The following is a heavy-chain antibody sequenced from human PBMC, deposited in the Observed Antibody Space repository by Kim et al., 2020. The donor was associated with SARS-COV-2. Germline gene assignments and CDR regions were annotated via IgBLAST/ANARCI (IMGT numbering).Heavy chain of an antibody. Sequence: GGSLRLSCAASGFSFSDYYMTWIRQAPGKGLEWVAYISSSGRTIYYADSVKGRFTISRDNANNSLLLQMSRLTAADTAVYYCARGLSSSHYFFGYWGQGTLVTVSS. J-gene: IGHJ4*02. CDR3: ARGLSSSHYFFGY. V-gene: IGHV3-11*01. D-gene: IGHD3-22*01. CDR1: GFSFSDYY. CDR2: ISSSGRTI.